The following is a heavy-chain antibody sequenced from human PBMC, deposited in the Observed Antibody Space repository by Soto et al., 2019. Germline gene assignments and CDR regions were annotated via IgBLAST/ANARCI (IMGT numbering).Heavy chain of an antibody. J-gene: IGHJ4*02. D-gene: IGHD3-9*01. Sequence: QVQLVQSGAEVKKPGASVKVSCKASGYTFTSYGISWVRQAPGQGLEWMGWISAYNGNTKYAQKVQGRVTMTTDTSTSTAYRELRSLRSDDTAVYYCARDSSIFLFDYWGQGTLVTVSS. V-gene: IGHV1-18*01. CDR3: ARDSSIFLFDY. CDR2: ISAYNGNT. CDR1: GYTFTSYG.